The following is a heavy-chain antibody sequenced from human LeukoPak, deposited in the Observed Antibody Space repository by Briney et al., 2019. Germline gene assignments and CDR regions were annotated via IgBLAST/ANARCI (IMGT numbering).Heavy chain of an antibody. D-gene: IGHD4-17*01. CDR1: GYTFTSYY. V-gene: IGHV1-69*13. CDR3: ARSDTGRASSFSRMHLVNDYGDYGLVSY. Sequence: RASVKVSCKASGYTFTSYYMHWVRQAPGQGLEWMGGIIPIFGTANYAQKFQGRVTITADESTSTAYMELSSLRSEDTAVYYCARSDTGRASSFSRMHLVNDYGDYGLVSYWGQGTLVTVSS. J-gene: IGHJ4*02. CDR2: IIPIFGTA.